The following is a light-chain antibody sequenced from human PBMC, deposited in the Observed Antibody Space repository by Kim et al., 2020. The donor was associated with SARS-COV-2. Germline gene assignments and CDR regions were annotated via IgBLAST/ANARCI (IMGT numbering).Light chain of an antibody. J-gene: IGLJ1*01. CDR2: EVS. CDR3: CSYARTSYV. V-gene: IGLV2-8*01. Sequence: QSALTQPPSASGSPGQSVTISCTGSSSDIGAYENVSWYQQHPGKAPKLMISEVSKRSSGVPDRFSGSKSGNTASLTVSELQAEDEADYYCCSYARTSYVFGTGTKVTVL. CDR1: SSDIGAYEN.